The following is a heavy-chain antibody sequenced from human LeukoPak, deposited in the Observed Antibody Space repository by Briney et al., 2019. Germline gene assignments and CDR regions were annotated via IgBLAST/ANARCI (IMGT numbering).Heavy chain of an antibody. V-gene: IGHV3-48*01. Sequence: GGSLRLSCAASGFTFSSYEMNWVRQAPGKGLEWVSYISCSSSTIYYADSVKGRFTISRDNAKNSLYLQMNSLRAEDTAVYYCARDWSDWDYYYYYYMDVWGKGTTVTVSS. D-gene: IGHD3-9*01. J-gene: IGHJ6*03. CDR3: ARDWSDWDYYYYYYMDV. CDR2: ISCSSSTI. CDR1: GFTFSSYE.